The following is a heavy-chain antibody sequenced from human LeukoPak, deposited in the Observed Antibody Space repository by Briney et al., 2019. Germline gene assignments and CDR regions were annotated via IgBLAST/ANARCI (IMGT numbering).Heavy chain of an antibody. CDR3: AKDRKHVAGPIDY. CDR2: ISSSGSTI. J-gene: IGHJ4*02. Sequence: GGSLRLSCAASGFTFSSYEMNWVRQAPGKGLEWVSYISSSGSTIYYADSVKGRFTISRDNAKNSLYLQMNSLRAEDTALYYCAKDRKHVAGPIDYWGQGTLVTVSS. CDR1: GFTFSSYE. D-gene: IGHD6-19*01. V-gene: IGHV3-48*03.